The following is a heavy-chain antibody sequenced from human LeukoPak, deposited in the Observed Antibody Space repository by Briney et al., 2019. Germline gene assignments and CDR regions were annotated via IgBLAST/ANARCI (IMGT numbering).Heavy chain of an antibody. V-gene: IGHV3-15*01. D-gene: IGHD3-10*01. CDR1: GFTFSNVW. CDR3: VTRVRSTGDY. Sequence: GGSFRLSCEASGFTFSNVWMNWVRQAPGKGLEWIGRIKAKTEGGTTEYIAPVKGRFTISRDDSKNTVYLQMNSLQTEDTALYYCVTRVRSTGDYWGQGTLVTVSS. CDR2: IKAKTEGGTT. J-gene: IGHJ4*02.